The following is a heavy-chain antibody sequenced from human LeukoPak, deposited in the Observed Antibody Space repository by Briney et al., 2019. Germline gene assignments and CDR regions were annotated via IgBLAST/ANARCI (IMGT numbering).Heavy chain of an antibody. D-gene: IGHD2-2*02. J-gene: IGHJ4*02. CDR3: ARANCSSTSCYTPADY. CDR2: ISYDGSNK. Sequence: GRSLRLSCAASGFTFSSYAMHWVRQAPGKGLEWVAVISYDGSNKYYADSVKGRFTISRDNSKNTLYPQMNSLRAEDTAVYYCARANCSSTSCYTPADYWGQGTLVTVSS. V-gene: IGHV3-30-3*01. CDR1: GFTFSSYA.